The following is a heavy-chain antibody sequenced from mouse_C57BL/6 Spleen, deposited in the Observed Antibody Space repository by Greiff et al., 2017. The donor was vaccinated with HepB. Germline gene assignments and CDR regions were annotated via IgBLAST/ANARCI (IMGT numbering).Heavy chain of an antibody. CDR2: IDPETGGT. V-gene: IGHV1-15*01. D-gene: IGHD2-3*01. J-gene: IGHJ3*01. CDR1: GYTFTDYE. Sequence: VQLQQSGAELVRPGASVTLSCKASGYTFTDYEMHWVKQTPVHGLEWIGAIDPETGGTAYNQKFKGKAILTADKSSSTAYMELRSLTSEDSAFCYCRGEDGYYVGFAYWGQGTLVTVSA. CDR3: RGEDGYYVGFAY.